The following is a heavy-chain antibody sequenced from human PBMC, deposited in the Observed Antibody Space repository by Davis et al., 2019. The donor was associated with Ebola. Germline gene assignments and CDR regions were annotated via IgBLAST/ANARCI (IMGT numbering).Heavy chain of an antibody. Sequence: PGGSLRLSCAASGFSFSSYAMSWVRQAPGKGLEWVSAISGSGGTTYYADSVKGRFTVSRDNAKNSLYLQMNSLRAEDTAVYYGALEPDSGLDYWGQGTLVTVSS. D-gene: IGHD3-22*01. CDR3: ALEPDSGLDY. CDR1: GFSFSSYA. CDR2: ISGSGGTT. V-gene: IGHV3-23*01. J-gene: IGHJ4*02.